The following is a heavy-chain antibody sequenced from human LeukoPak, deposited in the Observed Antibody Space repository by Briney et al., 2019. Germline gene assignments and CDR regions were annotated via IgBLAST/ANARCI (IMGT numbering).Heavy chain of an antibody. CDR3: ARAGITMVRGVSALLNWFDP. Sequence: GGSLRLSCAASGFTVSSNYMSWVRQAPGKGLEWVSVIYSGGSTYYADSVKGRFTISRDNSKNTLYLQMNSLRAEDTAVYYCARAGITMVRGVSALLNWFDPWGQGTLVTVSS. CDR2: IYSGGST. CDR1: GFTVSSNY. V-gene: IGHV3-53*01. D-gene: IGHD3-10*01. J-gene: IGHJ5*02.